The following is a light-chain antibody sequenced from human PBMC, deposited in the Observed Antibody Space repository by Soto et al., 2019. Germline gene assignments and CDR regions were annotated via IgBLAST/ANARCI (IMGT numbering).Light chain of an antibody. CDR3: QHLNTFPMS. J-gene: IGKJ3*01. Sequence: IQLTQSPSSLSASVGDRVTITCRASQGISSFLAWYQQKPGKAPNLLIYGASTLQNGVTSRFSGSGSGTDFTLTIGSLEPEYVATYYCQHLNTFPMSFGPGTKVDIK. CDR2: GAS. V-gene: IGKV1-9*01. CDR1: QGISSF.